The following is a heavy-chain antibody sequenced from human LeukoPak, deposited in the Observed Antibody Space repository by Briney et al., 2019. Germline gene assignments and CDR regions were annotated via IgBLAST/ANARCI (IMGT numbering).Heavy chain of an antibody. D-gene: IGHD3-9*01. CDR3: ARGGYFDWDWFDP. J-gene: IGHJ5*02. CDR2: INSDGSST. Sequence: PGGSLRLSCAASGFTFSSYWMHWVRQAPGKGLVWVSRINSDGSSTSYADSVKGRFTISRDNAKSTLYLQMNSLRAEDTAVYYCARGGYFDWDWFDPWGQGTLVTVSS. V-gene: IGHV3-74*01. CDR1: GFTFSSYW.